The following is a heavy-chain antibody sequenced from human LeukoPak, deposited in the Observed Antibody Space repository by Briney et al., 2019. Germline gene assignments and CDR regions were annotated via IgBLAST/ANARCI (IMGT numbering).Heavy chain of an antibody. CDR2: ISPSGGST. J-gene: IGHJ3*02. Sequence: GASVKVSCKASGYTFTNYHIYWVRQAPGQELEWMGIISPSGGSTSSAQKFQGRVTMTRDTSTSTVYMELSSLRFDDTAVYYCARDRNCGGDCSEGAFDIWGQGTMVTVSS. CDR3: ARDRNCGGDCSEGAFDI. D-gene: IGHD2-21*02. V-gene: IGHV1-46*01. CDR1: GYTFTNYH.